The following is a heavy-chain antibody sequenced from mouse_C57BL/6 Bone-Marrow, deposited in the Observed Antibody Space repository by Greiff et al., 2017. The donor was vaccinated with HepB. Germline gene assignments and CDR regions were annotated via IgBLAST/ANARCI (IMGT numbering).Heavy chain of an antibody. J-gene: IGHJ4*01. Sequence: DVHLVESGGGLVKPGGSLKLSCAASGFTFSDYGMHWVRQAPEKGLEWVAYISSGSSTIYYADTVKGRFTISRDNAKNTLFLQMTSLRSEDTAMYYCASPSMDYWGQGTSVTVSS. CDR3: ASPSMDY. CDR2: ISSGSSTI. V-gene: IGHV5-17*01. CDR1: GFTFSDYG.